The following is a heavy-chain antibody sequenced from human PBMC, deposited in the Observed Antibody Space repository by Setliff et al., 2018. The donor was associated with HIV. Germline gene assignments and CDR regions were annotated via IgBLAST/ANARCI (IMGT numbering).Heavy chain of an antibody. CDR1: GGSVSTTNYY. CDR3: AREVDVLTTSDAFDI. D-gene: IGHD2-21*02. J-gene: IGHJ3*02. V-gene: IGHV4-30-4*08. CDR2: IHYSGSAA. Sequence: PSGTLSLTCTVSGGSVSTTNYYWSWIRQPPGKGLEWIGYIHYSGSAAYYSPSLQSRSTISIDTSKNQFSLRLTSVTAADTAIYYCAREVDVLTTSDAFDIWGRGTMVTVSS.